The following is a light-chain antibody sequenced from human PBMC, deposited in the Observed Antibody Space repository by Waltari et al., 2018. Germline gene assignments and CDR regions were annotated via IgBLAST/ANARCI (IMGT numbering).Light chain of an antibody. CDR3: QQYDSYFYT. CDR2: KAS. J-gene: IGKJ2*01. CDR1: QNIVRW. V-gene: IGKV1-5*03. Sequence: DIQMTQSPYTLPASVGDRVTITCRASQNIVRWLAWYQQEPGKAPKLLNYKASTLDNGVPSRFTGSGSGTEFTLTINSLQPDDFATYYCQQYDSYFYTFGQGTKL.